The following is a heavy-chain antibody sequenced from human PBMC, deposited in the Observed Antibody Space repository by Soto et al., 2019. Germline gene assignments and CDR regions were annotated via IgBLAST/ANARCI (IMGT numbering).Heavy chain of an antibody. CDR1: GITFSTYW. Sequence: GGSLRLSCAASGITFSTYWMSWVRQAPGKGLEWVASINEDGSAKYYVDSVKGRFTISRDNAKNSLSLQMNSLRAEDTAVYYCATGGTKSGYCSGGSCRRNDYWGQGALVTVSS. CDR2: INEDGSAK. D-gene: IGHD2-15*01. V-gene: IGHV3-7*01. CDR3: ATGGTKSGYCSGGSCRRNDY. J-gene: IGHJ4*02.